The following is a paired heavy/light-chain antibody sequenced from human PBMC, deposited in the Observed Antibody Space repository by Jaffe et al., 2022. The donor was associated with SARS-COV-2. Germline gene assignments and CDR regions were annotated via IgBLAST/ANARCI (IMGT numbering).Light chain of an antibody. J-gene: IGKJ2*03. CDR1: QSVSSSY. CDR2: GAS. Sequence: IVLTQSPGTLSLSPGERATLSCRASQSVSSSYLAWYQQKPGQAPRLLIFGASRRATGIPDRFSGSGSGTDFTLTISRLEPEDFAVYFCQQYGTSPEMFSFGQGTELEIK. V-gene: IGKV3-20*01. CDR3: QQYGTSPEMFS.
Heavy chain of an antibody. J-gene: IGHJ4*02. CDR2: IGGTGDDT. D-gene: IGHD2-8*01. CDR3: VKDGTSFNGVWDFFDF. Sequence: EVQLLESGGGLVQPGGSLRLSCAASGFTFRTYAMNWVRQLPGRGLEWVASIGGTGDDTYYADSVKGRFTISRDNSKNMMYLQVNSLRAEDTALYYCVKDGTSFNGVWDFFDFWGQGTLVTVSS. CDR1: GFTFRTYA. V-gene: IGHV3-23*01.